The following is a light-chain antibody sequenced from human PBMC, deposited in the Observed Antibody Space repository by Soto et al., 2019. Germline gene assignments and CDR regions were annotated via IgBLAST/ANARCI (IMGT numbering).Light chain of an antibody. J-gene: IGLJ2*01. CDR2: SNN. V-gene: IGLV1-44*01. CDR1: SSNIGSNT. CDR3: AAWDDSLNGLVV. Sequence: QSVLTQPPSASGTPGQRVTISCFGSSSNIGSNTVNWYQQLPGTAPKLLIYSNNQRPSGVPDRFSGSKSGTSASLAISGLQSEDEADYHCAAWDDSLNGLVVFGGGTKLTVL.